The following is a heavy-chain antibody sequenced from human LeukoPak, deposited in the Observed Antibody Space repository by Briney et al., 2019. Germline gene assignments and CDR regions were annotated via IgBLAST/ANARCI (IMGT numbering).Heavy chain of an antibody. CDR1: GFTLSSYT. V-gene: IGHV3-21*01. D-gene: IGHD6-13*01. CDR2: ITSGSYI. CDR3: SRDPAADDY. Sequence: RGSLRLSCVASGFTLSSYTMNWVRQAPGKGLEWVSSITSGSYIYYTESVKGGFTISKANAKNQPYLLMKSLSAENPAGYYFSRDPAADDYWGQGTLVTVSS. J-gene: IGHJ4*02.